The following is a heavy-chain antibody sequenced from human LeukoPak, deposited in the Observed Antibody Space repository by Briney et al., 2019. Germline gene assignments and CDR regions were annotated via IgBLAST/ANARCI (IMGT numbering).Heavy chain of an antibody. V-gene: IGHV3-53*01. CDR1: GFTVSSNS. J-gene: IGHJ4*02. CDR2: IFSST. Sequence: TGGSLRLSCTVSGFTVSSNSMSWVRQAPGKGLEWVSFIFSSTHYSDSVKGRFTISRDKSKNTLYLQLNSLRAEDTAGYYCARRAGAYSHPYDYRGQGTLGTVSS. CDR3: ARRAGAYSHPYDY. D-gene: IGHD4/OR15-4a*01.